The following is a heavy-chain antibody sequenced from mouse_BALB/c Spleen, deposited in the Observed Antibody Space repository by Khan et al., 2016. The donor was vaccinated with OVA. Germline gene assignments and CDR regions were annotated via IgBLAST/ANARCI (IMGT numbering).Heavy chain of an antibody. Sequence: EVELVESGGDLVKPGGSLKLSCAASGFTFSTYGMSWVRQAPDKWLEWVATVSTGGSYTYYPDSVKGRFTISRDNAKNTLYLQMSGLRSEDTAMFYCTRLAYYYDSEGFAYWGQGTLVTVSA. CDR2: VSTGGSYT. CDR1: GFTFSTYG. J-gene: IGHJ3*01. CDR3: TRLAYYYDSEGFAY. D-gene: IGHD1-1*01. V-gene: IGHV5-6*01.